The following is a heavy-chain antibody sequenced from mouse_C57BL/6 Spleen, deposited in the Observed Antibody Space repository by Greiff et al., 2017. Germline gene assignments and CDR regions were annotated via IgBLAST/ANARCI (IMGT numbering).Heavy chain of an antibody. V-gene: IGHV1-15*01. CDR2: IDPETGGT. CDR1: GYTFTDYE. D-gene: IGHD3-2*02. Sequence: VKLVESGAELVRPGASVTLSCKASGYTFTDYEMHWVKQTPVHGLEWIGAIDPETGGTAYNQKFKGKAILTADKSSSTAYMELRSLTSEDSAVYYCTLDSSGYCFDYWGQGTTLTVSS. CDR3: TLDSSGYCFDY. J-gene: IGHJ2*01.